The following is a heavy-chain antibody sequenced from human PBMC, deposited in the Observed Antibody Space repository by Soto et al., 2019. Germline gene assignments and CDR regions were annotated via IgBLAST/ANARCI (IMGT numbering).Heavy chain of an antibody. CDR3: ARDYNWNYGYYYYGMDV. D-gene: IGHD1-7*01. CDR2: ISYSGGT. Sequence: SETLSLTCTVSGGSISSDNFYWTWIRQPPGKGLESIAYISYSGGTYYNPSLKSRVTISVDTSKNQFSLKLSSVTAADTAVYYCARDYNWNYGYYYYGMDVWGQGTTVTVSS. V-gene: IGHV4-30-4*01. J-gene: IGHJ6*02. CDR1: GGSISSDNFY.